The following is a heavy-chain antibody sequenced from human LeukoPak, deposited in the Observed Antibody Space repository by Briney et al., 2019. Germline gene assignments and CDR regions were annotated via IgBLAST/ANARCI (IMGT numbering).Heavy chain of an antibody. D-gene: IGHD1-14*01. V-gene: IGHV1-8*01. CDR2: MNPNSGNT. CDR1: GYTFTRFD. Sequence: ASVKVSCKTSGYTFTRFDINWVRQAPGQGLEWMGWMNPNSGNTGYAQKFKGRVIMTRNTSTSTAYMELNSLRFEDTAVYYCARGQRAQTGLPVPYIFEFWGQGSLVVVSS. CDR3: ARGQRAQTGLPVPYIFEF. J-gene: IGHJ1*01.